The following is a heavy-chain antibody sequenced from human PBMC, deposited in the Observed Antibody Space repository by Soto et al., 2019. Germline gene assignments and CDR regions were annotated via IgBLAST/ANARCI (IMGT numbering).Heavy chain of an antibody. Sequence: GGSLRLSCAASGFTFSSYWMSWVRQAPGKGLEWVANIKQDGSEKYYVDSVKGRFTISRDNAKNSLYLQMNSLRAEDTAVYYCARVYSWRCSGSCYLADAFDIWGQGTMVTVSS. CDR1: GFTFSSYW. J-gene: IGHJ3*02. CDR3: ARVYSWRCSGSCYLADAFDI. D-gene: IGHD2-15*01. V-gene: IGHV3-7*01. CDR2: IKQDGSEK.